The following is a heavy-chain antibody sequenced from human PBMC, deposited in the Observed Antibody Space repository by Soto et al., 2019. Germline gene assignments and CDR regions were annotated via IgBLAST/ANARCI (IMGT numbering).Heavy chain of an antibody. CDR2: ISSSSTTI. D-gene: IGHD4-17*01. J-gene: IGHJ4*02. V-gene: IGHV3-48*01. CDR1: GFTFRAYS. Sequence: EVHLVESGGGLLQPGGSLRLSCAASGFTFRAYSVNWVRQAPGKGLEWISYISSSSTTIYYADSVKGRFTISRDNAKNSLYLQMNSLRAEDTAVYYCARDDLYAHYLDSWGQGTLVIVSS. CDR3: ARDDLYAHYLDS.